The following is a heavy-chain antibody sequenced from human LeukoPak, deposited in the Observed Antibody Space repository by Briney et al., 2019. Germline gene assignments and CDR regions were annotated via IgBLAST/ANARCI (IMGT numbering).Heavy chain of an antibody. CDR1: GGSISSGNYY. CDR2: IYNSGST. J-gene: IGHJ4*02. D-gene: IGHD3-16*01. V-gene: IGHV4-61*02. CDR3: ARDRTKIGGIDY. Sequence: SETLSLTCTVSGGSISSGNYYWSWIRQPAGTGLEWIGRIYNSGSTNYNPYLKSRVTISADTSKNQFSLNLNSVTAADTAVYYCARDRTKIGGIDYWGQGTLVTVSS.